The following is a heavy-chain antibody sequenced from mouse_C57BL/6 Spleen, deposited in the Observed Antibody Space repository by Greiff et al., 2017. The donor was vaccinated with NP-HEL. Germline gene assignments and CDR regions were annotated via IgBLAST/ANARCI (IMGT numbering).Heavy chain of an antibody. CDR1: GYTFTSYG. V-gene: IGHV1-81*01. J-gene: IGHJ3*01. CDR2: IYPRSGNT. D-gene: IGHD2-4*01. Sequence: VQLQQSGAELARPGASVKLSCKASGYTFTSYGISWVKQRTGQGLEWIGEIYPRSGNTYYNQKFKGKATLTADKSSSTAYMELRSLTSEDSAVYFCSRENYDYDAYWFAYWGQGTLVTVSA. CDR3: SRENYDYDAYWFAY.